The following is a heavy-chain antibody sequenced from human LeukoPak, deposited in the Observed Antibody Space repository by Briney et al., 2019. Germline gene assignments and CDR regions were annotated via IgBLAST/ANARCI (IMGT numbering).Heavy chain of an antibody. D-gene: IGHD1-26*01. CDR3: ARREVVGATAFDY. V-gene: IGHV5-10-1*01. Sequence: GESLKISCKGSGYSFTSYWINWVRQMPGKGLEWMGTIDPSDSYTNYSPVFQGHVTMSSVKSISTAYLQWSSLKASDTAVYYCARREVVGATAFDYWGQGTLVTVSS. J-gene: IGHJ4*02. CDR2: IDPSDSYT. CDR1: GYSFTSYW.